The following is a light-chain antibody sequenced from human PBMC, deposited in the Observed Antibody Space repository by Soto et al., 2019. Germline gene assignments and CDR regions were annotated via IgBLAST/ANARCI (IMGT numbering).Light chain of an antibody. Sequence: EIVMTQSPATLSVSPGERVTLSCRASQSVSDNLAWYVQKPGQAPRLLIYGASTRATGVPARFSGSGSGTEFTLTIRSLQSEDLEVYCCQQYNSWPRTFGQGTRLDIK. CDR3: QQYNSWPRT. J-gene: IGKJ5*01. CDR2: GAS. V-gene: IGKV3-15*01. CDR1: QSVSDN.